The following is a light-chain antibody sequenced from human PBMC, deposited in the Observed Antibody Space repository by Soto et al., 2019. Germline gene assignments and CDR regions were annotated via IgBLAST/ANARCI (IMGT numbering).Light chain of an antibody. J-gene: IGLJ1*01. V-gene: IGLV1-40*01. CDR2: GNS. Sequence: SVLTQPPSVSGAPGQRVTISCTGSSSNIGAGYDVHWYQQLPGTAPKLLIYGNSNRPSGVPDRFSGSKSGTSASLAITGLQAEDEADYYCQSYDSSLSGFYVVGTGTKVT. CDR1: SSNIGAGYD. CDR3: QSYDSSLSGFYV.